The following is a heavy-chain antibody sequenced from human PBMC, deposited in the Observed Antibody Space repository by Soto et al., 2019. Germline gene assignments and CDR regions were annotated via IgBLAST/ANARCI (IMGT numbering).Heavy chain of an antibody. V-gene: IGHV3-30*18. CDR3: AKDRVGGTFYTPLGF. Sequence: GGSLRLSCPASGFNFDNYGMHWVRQAPGKGLEWVAVITYDGSNKYYADSVKGRFTISRDNSKNTLSLHLNTLKPEDTAVYHCAKDRVGGTFYTPLGFWGQGTLVTVSS. J-gene: IGHJ4*02. CDR1: GFNFDNYG. D-gene: IGHD1-7*01. CDR2: ITYDGSNK.